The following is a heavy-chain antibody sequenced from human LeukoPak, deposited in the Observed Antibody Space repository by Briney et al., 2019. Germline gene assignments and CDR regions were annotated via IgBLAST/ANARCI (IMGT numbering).Heavy chain of an antibody. D-gene: IGHD6-6*01. CDR2: IRYVESDK. J-gene: IGHJ4*02. CDR1: GFTFSSYG. Sequence: GGSLRLSCAASGFTFSSYGMHWVRQAPGKGLEWVAFIRYVESDKYYAESVKGRFTISRDNSKNTLYLQMNSLRDEDTAVYYCAKLYSSSSSLVYWGQGTLVTVSS. CDR3: AKLYSSSSSLVY. V-gene: IGHV3-30*02.